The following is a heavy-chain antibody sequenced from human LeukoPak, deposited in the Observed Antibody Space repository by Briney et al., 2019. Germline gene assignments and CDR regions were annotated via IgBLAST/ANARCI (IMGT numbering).Heavy chain of an antibody. J-gene: IGHJ2*01. Sequence: SETLSLTCTVSGGSISSYYWSWIRQPPGKGLEWIGYIYYSGSTNYNPSLKSRVTISVDTSKNQFSLKLSSVTAADTAVYYCARERLVPSWYFDLWGRGTLVTVS. CDR1: GGSISSYY. CDR3: ARERLVPSWYFDL. V-gene: IGHV4-59*01. CDR2: IYYSGST. D-gene: IGHD6-19*01.